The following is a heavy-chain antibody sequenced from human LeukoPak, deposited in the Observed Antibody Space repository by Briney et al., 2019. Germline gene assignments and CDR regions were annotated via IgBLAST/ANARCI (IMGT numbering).Heavy chain of an antibody. Sequence: ASVKVSCKASGYTFTSYGFTWVRQAPGQGLEWMGWISAYSGNTNYAQKLQDRVTMTTDTSTSPAYMELRSLRSDDTAVYYCARGNRYESLNAFDIWGEGTMVTVSS. CDR2: ISAYSGNT. CDR1: GYTFTSYG. D-gene: IGHD3-22*01. CDR3: ARGNRYESLNAFDI. J-gene: IGHJ3*02. V-gene: IGHV1-18*01.